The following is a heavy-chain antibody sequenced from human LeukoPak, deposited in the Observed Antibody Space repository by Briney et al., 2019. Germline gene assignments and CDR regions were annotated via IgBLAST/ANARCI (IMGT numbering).Heavy chain of an antibody. V-gene: IGHV3-23*01. J-gene: IGHJ5*01. D-gene: IGHD2-15*01. Sequence: GGSLRLSCAASGFXFSSSAMAWVRRAPGEGLQWVSSISVSDGSTHYADSVKGRFTISRDNSKNTLFPQMNFLRAEDTAEYFCAKVLGYVDPFDSWGQGTLVTVSS. CDR2: ISVSDGST. CDR3: AKVLGYVDPFDS. CDR1: GFXFSSSA.